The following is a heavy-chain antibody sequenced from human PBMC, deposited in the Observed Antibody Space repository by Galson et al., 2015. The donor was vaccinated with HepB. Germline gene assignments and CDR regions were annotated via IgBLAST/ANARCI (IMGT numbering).Heavy chain of an antibody. D-gene: IGHD3-22*01. J-gene: IGHJ4*02. CDR3: ARGGYYDSSGYKKDFLDY. V-gene: IGHV3-33*01. CDR2: IWYDGSNK. Sequence: SLRLSCAASGFTFSSYGMHWVRQAPGKGLEWVTVIWYDGSNKYYADSVKGRFTISRDNSKNTLYPQMNSLRAEDTAVYYCARGGYYDSSGYKKDFLDYWGQGTLVTVSS. CDR1: GFTFSSYG.